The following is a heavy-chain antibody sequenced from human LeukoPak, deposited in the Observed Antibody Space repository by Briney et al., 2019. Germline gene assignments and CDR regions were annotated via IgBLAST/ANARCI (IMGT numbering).Heavy chain of an antibody. CDR1: GGATSSSNYY. Sequence: SETLSLTCTVSGGATSSSNYYWAWIRQPPGKGLEWMGSIFYSGTTHYNPSLKSRVTISVDTSKNQFSLKLSSVTAADTAVYYCARLSNYGGHSGDGYWGQGTLVTVPS. J-gene: IGHJ4*02. D-gene: IGHD4-23*01. V-gene: IGHV4-39*01. CDR3: ARLSNYGGHSGDGY. CDR2: IFYSGTT.